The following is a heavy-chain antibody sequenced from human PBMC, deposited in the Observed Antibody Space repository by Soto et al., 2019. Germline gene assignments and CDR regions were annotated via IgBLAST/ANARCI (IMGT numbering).Heavy chain of an antibody. J-gene: IGHJ5*02. D-gene: IGHD6-19*01. CDR1: GYTFTGYW. CDR2: IDPRDSDT. V-gene: IGHV5-51*01. CDR3: ARLAGYRSGWPLDT. Sequence: GESLKISCKGSGYTFTGYWVAWVRQMPGRGPEWMGSIDPRDSDTRYSPSFQGQVTISVDKSTTTAHLQWRSLKASDTAIYYCARLAGYRSGWPLDTWGQGTRVTVSS.